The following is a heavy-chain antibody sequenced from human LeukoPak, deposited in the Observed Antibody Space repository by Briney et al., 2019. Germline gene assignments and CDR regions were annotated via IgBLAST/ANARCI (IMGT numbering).Heavy chain of an antibody. CDR3: ARGTTYYYDSSGYYSFNEYDY. CDR2: INHSGST. CDR1: GGSFSGYY. D-gene: IGHD3-22*01. Sequence: SETLSLTCAVYGGSFSGYYWSWIRQPPGKGLEWIGEINHSGSTNYNPSLKSRVTISVDSSKNQFSLKLSSVTAADTAVYYCARGTTYYYDSSGYYSFNEYDYWGQGTLVTVSS. V-gene: IGHV4-34*01. J-gene: IGHJ4*02.